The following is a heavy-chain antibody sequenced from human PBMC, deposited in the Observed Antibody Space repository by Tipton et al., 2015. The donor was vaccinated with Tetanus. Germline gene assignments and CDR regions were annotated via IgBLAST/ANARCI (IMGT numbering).Heavy chain of an antibody. Sequence: SLRLSCAASGFTFSSYAVSWVRQAPGKGLEWVSSISGNGDKTYYADSVKGRFTISRDNSKNTMYLQMNSLRAEDTAVYYCAKEKLLVDTFDIWGQGTMVTVSS. J-gene: IGHJ3*02. CDR1: GFTFSSYA. D-gene: IGHD2-15*01. CDR2: ISGNGDKT. V-gene: IGHV3-23*01. CDR3: AKEKLLVDTFDI.